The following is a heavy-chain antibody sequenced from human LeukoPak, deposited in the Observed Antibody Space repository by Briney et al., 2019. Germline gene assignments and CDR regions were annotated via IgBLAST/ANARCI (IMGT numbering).Heavy chain of an antibody. J-gene: IGHJ4*02. V-gene: IGHV3-23*01. CDR1: GFTFTSYA. Sequence: PRGSLRLSCAASGFTFTSYAMSWVRQAPGQGLEWVSGVRRSGGGTNYADSVKGRFTISRDNSKNTPYLQMNSLRAEDTALYYCAKDQNSGSYLGRFDYWGQGTLVTVSS. D-gene: IGHD1-26*01. CDR2: VRRSGGGT. CDR3: AKDQNSGSYLGRFDY.